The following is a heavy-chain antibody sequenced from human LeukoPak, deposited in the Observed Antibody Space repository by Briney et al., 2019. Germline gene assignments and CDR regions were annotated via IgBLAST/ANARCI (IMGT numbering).Heavy chain of an antibody. D-gene: IGHD3-22*01. J-gene: IGHJ4*02. V-gene: IGHV3-21*01. CDR3: ARDDSITMIGPDY. CDR1: GFTFSSYS. CDR2: ISSSSSYI. Sequence: PGGSLRLSCAASGFTFSSYSMNWVRPAPGKGLEWVSSISSSSSYIYYADSVKGRFTISRDNAKNSLYLQMNSLRAEDTAVYYCARDDSITMIGPDYWGQGTLVTVSS.